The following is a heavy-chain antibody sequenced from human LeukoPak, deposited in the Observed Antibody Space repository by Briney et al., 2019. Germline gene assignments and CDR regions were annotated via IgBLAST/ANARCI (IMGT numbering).Heavy chain of an antibody. CDR2: ISSSSSTV. J-gene: IGHJ4*02. CDR3: ARDKGTILRYFDWLLSPFDY. CDR1: GFTFSSYA. Sequence: GGSLRLSCAASGFTFSSYAMSWVRQAPGKGLEWVSYISSSSSTVYYADSVKGRFTISRDNAKNSLYLQMNSLRAEDTAVYYCARDKGTILRYFDWLLSPFDYWGQGTLVTVSS. V-gene: IGHV3-48*04. D-gene: IGHD3-9*01.